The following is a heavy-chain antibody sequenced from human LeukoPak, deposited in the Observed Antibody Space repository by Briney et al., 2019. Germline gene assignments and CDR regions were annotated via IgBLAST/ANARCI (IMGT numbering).Heavy chain of an antibody. CDR3: ARDLVERDNWFDP. J-gene: IGHJ5*02. Sequence: GGSLRLSCAASGFTFSSYSMNWVRQAPGKGLEWVSSISSSSSYIYYADSVKGRFTISRDNAKNPLYLQMNSLRAEDTAVYYCARDLVERDNWFDPWGQGTLVTVSS. CDR2: ISSSSSYI. D-gene: IGHD1-1*01. V-gene: IGHV3-21*01. CDR1: GFTFSSYS.